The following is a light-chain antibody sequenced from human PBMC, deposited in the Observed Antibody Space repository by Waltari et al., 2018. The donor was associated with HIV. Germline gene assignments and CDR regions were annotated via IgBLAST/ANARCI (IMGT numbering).Light chain of an antibody. CDR1: SSHIGTNL. J-gene: IGLJ2*01. V-gene: IGLV1-47*01. CDR3: CSYVGSYTYVL. Sequence: QSVLTQPPSPSGTPGHRVTISCSGSSSHIGTNLVYWYQQLPGTAPKLLIYRNNQRPSGVPDRFSGSKSGTSASLAISGLRSEDEADYYCCSYVGSYTYVLFGGGTKLTVL. CDR2: RNN.